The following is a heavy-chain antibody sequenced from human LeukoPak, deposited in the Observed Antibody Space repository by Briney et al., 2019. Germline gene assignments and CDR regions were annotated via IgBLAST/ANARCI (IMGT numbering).Heavy chain of an antibody. Sequence: SETLSLTCTVSGGSLRSSSYYWGSIRPPPGKGLEWIGSIDYSGSTYYTPSLKSRVTISLDTSKNQFSLKLSSVTAADTGVYYCARHLRGNHPNYYWGQGTLVTVSS. CDR1: GGSLRSSSYY. V-gene: IGHV4-39*01. D-gene: IGHD1-14*01. CDR2: IDYSGST. J-gene: IGHJ4*02. CDR3: ARHLRGNHPNYY.